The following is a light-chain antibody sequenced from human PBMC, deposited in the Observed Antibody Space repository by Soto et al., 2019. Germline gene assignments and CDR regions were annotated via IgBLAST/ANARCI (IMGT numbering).Light chain of an antibody. Sequence: EIVLTQSPGTLSLSPGERATLSCRASQSVSSSYLAWYQQKPGQAPRLLIYGASSRATGIPDRFSGSGSGAAFTLTTSRLEPEDFAVYYCQQYGSTRTFGQGTKVDIK. CDR1: QSVSSSY. J-gene: IGKJ1*01. CDR3: QQYGSTRT. V-gene: IGKV3-20*01. CDR2: GAS.